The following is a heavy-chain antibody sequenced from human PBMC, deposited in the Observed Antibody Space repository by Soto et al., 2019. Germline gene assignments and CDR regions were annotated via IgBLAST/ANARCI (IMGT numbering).Heavy chain of an antibody. D-gene: IGHD5-18*01. V-gene: IGHV3-23*01. CDR3: AKDGLGAYSYGSYYFDY. J-gene: IGHJ4*02. Sequence: EVQLLESGGGLVQPGGSLRLSCAASGFTFSSYAMSWVRQAPGKGLEWVSTISTSGGSTYYADSVKGRFTISRDNSKNTVYLQMNSLRDEDPAVYYCAKDGLGAYSYGSYYFDYWGQGTLVTVSS. CDR1: GFTFSSYA. CDR2: ISTSGGST.